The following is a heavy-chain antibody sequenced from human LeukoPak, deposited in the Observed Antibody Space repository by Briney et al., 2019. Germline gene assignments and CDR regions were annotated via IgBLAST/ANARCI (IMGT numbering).Heavy chain of an antibody. CDR3: ARDPYYDYVWGSYRSYYYYGMDV. CDR1: GFTFSSYA. J-gene: IGHJ6*04. CDR2: TSYDGSNK. D-gene: IGHD3-16*02. V-gene: IGHV3-30*04. Sequence: GGSLRLSCAASGFTFSSYAMHWVRQAPGKGLEWVAVTSYDGSNKYYADSVKGRFTISRDNSKNTLYLQMNSLRAEDTAVYYCARDPYYDYVWGSYRSYYYYGMDVWGKGTTVTVSS.